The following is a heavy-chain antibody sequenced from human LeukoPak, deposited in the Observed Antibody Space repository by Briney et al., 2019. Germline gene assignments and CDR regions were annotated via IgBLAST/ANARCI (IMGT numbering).Heavy chain of an antibody. J-gene: IGHJ2*01. Sequence: SETLSLTCAVYGGSFSGYYWSWLRQPPGKGLEWIGEINHSGSTNYNPSLKSRVTIAVDTSKNQFSLKLSSVTAADTAVYCCARKTHSWVYFDLWGRGTLVTVSS. CDR1: GGSFSGYY. V-gene: IGHV4-34*01. CDR3: ARKTHSWVYFDL. CDR2: INHSGST.